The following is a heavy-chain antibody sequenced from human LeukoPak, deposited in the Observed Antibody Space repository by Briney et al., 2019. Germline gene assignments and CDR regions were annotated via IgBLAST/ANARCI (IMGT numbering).Heavy chain of an antibody. J-gene: IGHJ4*02. CDR1: GGTFSSYA. V-gene: IGHV1-69*13. Sequence: SVKASCKASGGTFSSYAISWVRQAPGQGLEWMGGIIPIFGTANYAQKFQGRVTITADESTSTAYMELSSLRSEDTAVYYCARYPFGYCSGGSCSPYFDYWGQGTLVTVSS. CDR2: IIPIFGTA. CDR3: ARYPFGYCSGGSCSPYFDY. D-gene: IGHD2-15*01.